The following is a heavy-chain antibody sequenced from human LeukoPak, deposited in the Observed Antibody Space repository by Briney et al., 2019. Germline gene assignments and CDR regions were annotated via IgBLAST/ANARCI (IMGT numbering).Heavy chain of an antibody. J-gene: IGHJ4*02. CDR3: AKPHYDILTGYRFFDY. CDR2: ISYDGSNK. Sequence: PGRSLRLSCAASGFTFSSYGIHWVRQAPGKGLEWVAVISYDGSNKYYADSVKGRFTISRDNSKNTLYMQMNSLRAEDTAVYYCAKPHYDILTGYRFFDYWGQGTLVTVSS. D-gene: IGHD3-9*01. CDR1: GFTFSSYG. V-gene: IGHV3-30*18.